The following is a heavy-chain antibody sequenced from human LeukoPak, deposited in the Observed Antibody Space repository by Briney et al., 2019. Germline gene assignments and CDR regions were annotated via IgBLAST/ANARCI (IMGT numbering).Heavy chain of an antibody. CDR2: IYYSGST. Sequence: SETLSLTCTVSGGSISSGGYYWSWIRQHPGKGLEWIGYIYYSGSTYYNPSLKSRVTISVDTSKNQFSLKLSSVTAADTAVYYCARRRFSGWLAEDWFDPWGQGTLVTVSS. J-gene: IGHJ5*02. CDR1: GGSISSGGYY. V-gene: IGHV4-31*03. D-gene: IGHD6-19*01. CDR3: ARRRFSGWLAEDWFDP.